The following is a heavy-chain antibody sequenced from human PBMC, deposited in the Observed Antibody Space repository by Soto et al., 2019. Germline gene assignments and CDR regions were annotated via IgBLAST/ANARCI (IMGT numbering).Heavy chain of an antibody. CDR2: IYKSATT. CDR1: GDSISSVDYF. D-gene: IGHD2-15*01. J-gene: IGHJ5*01. Sequence: KPSETLSLTCSVSGDSISSVDYFWAWIRQPPGQALEYIGYIYKSATTYYNPSFESRVAISLDTSKSQFSLNVTSVTAADTAVYFCARGRYCLTGRCFPNWFDSWGQGTLVTVYS. CDR3: ARGRYCLTGRCFPNWFDS. V-gene: IGHV4-30-4*01.